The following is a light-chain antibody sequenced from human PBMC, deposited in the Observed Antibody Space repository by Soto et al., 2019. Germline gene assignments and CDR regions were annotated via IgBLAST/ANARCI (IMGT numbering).Light chain of an antibody. Sequence: QSVLTQPPSVSGAPGQRVTISCTGSSSNIGAGYDVHWYQQTPGTAPKLLIYGNNNRPSGVPDRFSGSKSGTSASLAITGLQAEDEAVYYCQSYDSSLGVVFGGGTKVTVL. CDR3: QSYDSSLGVV. J-gene: IGLJ2*01. CDR2: GNN. CDR1: SSNIGAGYD. V-gene: IGLV1-40*01.